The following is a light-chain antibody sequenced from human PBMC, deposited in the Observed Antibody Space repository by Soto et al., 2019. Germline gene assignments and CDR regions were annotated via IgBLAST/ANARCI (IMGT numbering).Light chain of an antibody. V-gene: IGKV3-15*01. Sequence: EIVMTQSPATLSVSPGERATLSCRASQSVSTNLAWYQQKPGQAPSLLIYGASTRATGGPAGFSGSGSGTEFTLTISSLQSEDFAVYYCQQYNDCPHTFGQGTKLEIK. J-gene: IGKJ2*01. CDR3: QQYNDCPHT. CDR2: GAS. CDR1: QSVSTN.